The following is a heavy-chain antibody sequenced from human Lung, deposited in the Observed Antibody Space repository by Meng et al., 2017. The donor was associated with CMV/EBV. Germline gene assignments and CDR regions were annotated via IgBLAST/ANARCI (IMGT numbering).Heavy chain of an antibody. J-gene: IGHJ4*02. CDR2: INHSGST. V-gene: IGHV4-34*01. D-gene: IGHD5-18*01. Sequence: SXTLSLXCAVYGGSFSGYYWSWIRQPPGKGLEWIGEINHSGSTNYNPSLKSRVTISVDTSKNQFSLKLSSVTAADTAVYYCARGGGGYNYGYRGDYWGQGTLVTVSS. CDR1: GGSFSGYY. CDR3: ARGGGGYNYGYRGDY.